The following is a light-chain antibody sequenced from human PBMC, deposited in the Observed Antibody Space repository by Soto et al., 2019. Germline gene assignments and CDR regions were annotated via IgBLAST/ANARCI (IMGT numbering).Light chain of an antibody. CDR3: QQYNNWPPLT. J-gene: IGKJ4*01. CDR2: GAS. CDR1: QSVSSN. Sequence: EVVMTQSPATLSVSPGERVTLSCRASQSVSSNLAWYQQKPGQAPRLLIYGASTRATGIPARFSGSESGTEFTLTISSLQSEDFAVYYCQQYNNWPPLTFGGGTKVEIK. V-gene: IGKV3-15*01.